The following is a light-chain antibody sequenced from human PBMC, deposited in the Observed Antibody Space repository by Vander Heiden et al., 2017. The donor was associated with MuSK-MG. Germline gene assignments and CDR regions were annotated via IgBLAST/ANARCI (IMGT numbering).Light chain of an antibody. CDR2: KVS. CDR3: LQHTHWPRT. V-gene: IGKV2-30*01. CDR1: QSLVKSDGNTF. Sequence: DVVMTQSPLSLPVTVGQAASISCRSSQSLVKSDGNTFLNWFQQRPGQSPRRLIYKVSNRDSGVPDRFSGSGSGTDFTLKISRVEAEDVGVYYCLQHTHWPRTFGQGTKVEIK. J-gene: IGKJ1*01.